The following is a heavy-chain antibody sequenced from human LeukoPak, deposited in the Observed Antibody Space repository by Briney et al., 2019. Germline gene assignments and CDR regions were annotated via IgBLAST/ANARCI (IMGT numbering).Heavy chain of an antibody. V-gene: IGHV1-8*01. CDR1: GYTFTSYD. CDR2: MNPNSGNT. Sequence: GASVKVSCKASGYTFTSYDINWVRQATGQRLEWMGWMNPNSGNTGYAQKFQGRVTMTRDNSISTAYLELTTLRSDDTAVYYCARGPPPYRSGDSCYSFLYFHHWGQGTLVTVSS. J-gene: IGHJ1*01. CDR3: ARGPPPYRSGDSCYSFLYFHH. D-gene: IGHD2-15*01.